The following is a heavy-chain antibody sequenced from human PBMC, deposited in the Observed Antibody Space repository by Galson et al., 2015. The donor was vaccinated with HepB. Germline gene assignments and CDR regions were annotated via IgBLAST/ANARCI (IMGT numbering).Heavy chain of an antibody. CDR2: ISSSSTYI. Sequence: LRLSCAASGFTFKSYSMNWVRQAPGKGLEWVSSISSSSTYIYYADSLKGRFTISRDNAENSLYLQMNSLRVEDTAVYYCAKMPSGDQDLYWFDSWGQGTLVTVSS. CDR3: AKMPSGDQDLYWFDS. D-gene: IGHD7-27*01. V-gene: IGHV3-21*01. J-gene: IGHJ5*01. CDR1: GFTFKSYS.